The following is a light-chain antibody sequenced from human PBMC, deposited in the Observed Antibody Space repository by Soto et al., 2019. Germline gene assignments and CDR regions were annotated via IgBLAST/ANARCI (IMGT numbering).Light chain of an antibody. CDR1: QSVSNNY. Sequence: ESVLTLYPRTRSLSPGERSTLSCRASQSVSNNYLAWYQQKPGQAPRLLIYGASNRATGIPDRFSGSGSGTDFTLTISRLEPEDFAVYYCHQYCSSDPFGQGSKVAI. J-gene: IGKJ1*01. V-gene: IGKV3-20*01. CDR2: GAS. CDR3: HQYCSSDP.